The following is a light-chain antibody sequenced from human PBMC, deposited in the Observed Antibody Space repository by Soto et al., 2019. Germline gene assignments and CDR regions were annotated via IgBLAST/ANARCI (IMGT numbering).Light chain of an antibody. Sequence: IVMTQSPDSLAVSLGETATINCRSSQNVLYSYNNHNYVAWYQQKAGQPPKLLIYWASTRESGVPQRFSGSGSGTDFTLTISDPQAEDVAVYFCQHYYTTPPAFGQGTRVEVK. V-gene: IGKV4-1*01. CDR1: QNVLYSYNNHNY. CDR3: QHYYTTPPA. CDR2: WAS. J-gene: IGKJ1*01.